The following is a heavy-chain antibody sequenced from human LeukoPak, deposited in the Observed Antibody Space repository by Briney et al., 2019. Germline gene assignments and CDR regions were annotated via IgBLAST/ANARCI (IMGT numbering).Heavy chain of an antibody. CDR1: GGSISSYY. CDR3: ARVSRGAFDI. D-gene: IGHD5-12*01. V-gene: IGHV4-39*01. Sequence: SETLSLTCTVSGGSISSYYWSWIRQPPGKGLEWIGSIYYSGSTYYNPSLKSRVTISVDTSKNQFSLKLSSVTAADTAVYYCARVSRGAFDIWGQGTMVTVSS. CDR2: IYYSGST. J-gene: IGHJ3*02.